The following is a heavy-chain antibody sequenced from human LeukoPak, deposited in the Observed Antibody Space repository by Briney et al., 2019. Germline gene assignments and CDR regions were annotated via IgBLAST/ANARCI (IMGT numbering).Heavy chain of an antibody. CDR2: FDPEDGET. J-gene: IGHJ4*02. Sequence: ASVRVSCKVSGYTLTELSMHWVRQAPGKGLEWMGGFDPEDGETIYAQKFQGRVTMTEDTSTDTAYMELSSLRSEDTAVYYCARGDSSGYNLGGVVYWGQGTLVTVSS. D-gene: IGHD3-22*01. CDR3: ARGDSSGYNLGGVVY. CDR1: GYTLTELS. V-gene: IGHV1-24*01.